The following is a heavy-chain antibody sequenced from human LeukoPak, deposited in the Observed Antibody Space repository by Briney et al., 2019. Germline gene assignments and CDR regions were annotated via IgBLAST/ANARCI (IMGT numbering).Heavy chain of an antibody. CDR2: IYYSRST. CDR1: GGSISSSSEY. D-gene: IGHD6-13*01. Sequence: SETLSLACSVSGGSISSSSEYWGWVRQPPGKGLVWIGSIYYSRSTYYNPSLKIRVTISVDTSKNQFSLKLSSVTAADTAVYYCARRRKQLVQMYYFDYWGQGTLVTVSS. CDR3: ARRRKQLVQMYYFDY. V-gene: IGHV4-39*01. J-gene: IGHJ4*02.